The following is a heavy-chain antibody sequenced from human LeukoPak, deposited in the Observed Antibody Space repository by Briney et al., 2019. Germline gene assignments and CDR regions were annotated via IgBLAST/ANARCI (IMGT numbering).Heavy chain of an antibody. Sequence: ASVKVSCKASGGTFSSYAISWVRQAPGQGLEWMGGIIPIFGTANYAQKFQGRVTITADESTSTAYMELSSLRSEDTAVYDCARARGGSSWSYFDYWGQGTLVTVSS. CDR1: GGTFSSYA. CDR3: ARARGGSSWSYFDY. V-gene: IGHV1-69*01. CDR2: IIPIFGTA. D-gene: IGHD6-13*01. J-gene: IGHJ4*02.